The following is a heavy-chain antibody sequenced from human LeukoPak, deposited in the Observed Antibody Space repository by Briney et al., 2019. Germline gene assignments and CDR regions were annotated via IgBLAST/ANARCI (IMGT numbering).Heavy chain of an antibody. CDR3: AMKMTTVTTFYVDV. J-gene: IGHJ6*03. CDR1: GFTFSSYS. Sequence: GGSLRLSCAASGFTFSSYSMNWVRQAPGKGLEWVSYISSSSSTIYYADSVKGRFTISRDNAKNSLYLQMNSLRAEDTAVYYCAMKMTTVTTFYVDVWGKGTTVTVSS. D-gene: IGHD4-11*01. V-gene: IGHV3-48*01. CDR2: ISSSSSTI.